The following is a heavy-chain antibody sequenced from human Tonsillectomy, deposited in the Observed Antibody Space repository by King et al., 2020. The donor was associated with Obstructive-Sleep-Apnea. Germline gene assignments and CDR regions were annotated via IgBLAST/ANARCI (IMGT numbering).Heavy chain of an antibody. V-gene: IGHV4-30-4*01. D-gene: IGHD3-10*01. CDR2: IYYSGST. CDR1: GGSISSGDYY. J-gene: IGHJ2*01. CDR3: ARDFARGDHLYWYFFL. Sequence: QVQLQESGPGLVKPSQTLSLTCTVSGGSISSGDYYWSWTRQPPGKGLEWIGYIYYSGSTYYNPALKPRVTISVDTSKNQFYLKRSSVTAADTAVYPWARDFARGDHLYWYFFLCGRSALVTVSS.